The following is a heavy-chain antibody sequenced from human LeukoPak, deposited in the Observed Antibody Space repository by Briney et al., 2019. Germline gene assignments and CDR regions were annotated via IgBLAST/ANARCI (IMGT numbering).Heavy chain of an antibody. J-gene: IGHJ3*02. D-gene: IGHD4-23*01. CDR3: ARTQGVYYGGNSGAFDI. CDR1: GYTFTSYA. CDR2: INAGNGNT. V-gene: IGHV1-3*01. Sequence: ASVKVSCKASGYTFTSYAMHWVRQAPGQGLEWMGWINAGNGNTKYSQKFQGRVTITRDTSASTAYMEVSSLRSEDTAVYHCARTQGVYYGGNSGAFDIWGQGTVVTVSS.